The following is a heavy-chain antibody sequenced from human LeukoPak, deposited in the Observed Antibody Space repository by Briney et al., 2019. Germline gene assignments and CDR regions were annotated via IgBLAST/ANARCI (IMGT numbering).Heavy chain of an antibody. J-gene: IGHJ4*02. CDR1: GFTFSSYA. V-gene: IGHV3-30*04. CDR2: ISYDGSNK. D-gene: IGHD1-26*01. Sequence: PGGSLRLSCAASGFTFSSYAMHWVRQAPGKGLEWVAVISYDGSNKYYADSVKDRFTISRDNSKNTLYLQMNSLRAEDTAVYYCAREGVSGSAYLYYFDYWGQGTLVTVSS. CDR3: AREGVSGSAYLYYFDY.